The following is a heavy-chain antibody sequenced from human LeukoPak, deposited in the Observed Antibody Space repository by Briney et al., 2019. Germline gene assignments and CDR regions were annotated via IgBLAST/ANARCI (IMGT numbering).Heavy chain of an antibody. CDR1: GGSISGFY. CDR3: ARGGSPVGATNDY. J-gene: IGHJ4*02. D-gene: IGHD1-26*01. Sequence: PSETLSLTCTVSGGSISGFYWSWIRQSPEKGLEWIAYIHSSAGSNYNPSLKSRVTISVDTSKNQFSLKLSSVTAADTAVYYCARGGSPVGATNDYWGQGTLVTVSS. CDR2: IHSSAGS. V-gene: IGHV4-59*12.